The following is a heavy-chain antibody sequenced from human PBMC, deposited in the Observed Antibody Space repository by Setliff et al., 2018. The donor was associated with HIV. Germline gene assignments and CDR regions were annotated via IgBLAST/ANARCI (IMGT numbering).Heavy chain of an antibody. Sequence: GESLKISCKGSGYSFTSYWISWVRQMPGKGLEWMGRIDPSNSNTKYSPSFQGQVTISVDTSISTAYLQWNSLKASDTAIYYCARHPIHTYGYGAFDFWGRGTLVTVSS. CDR1: GYSFTSYW. CDR3: ARHPIHTYGYGAFDF. CDR2: IDPSNSNT. J-gene: IGHJ4*02. V-gene: IGHV5-10-1*04. D-gene: IGHD5-18*01.